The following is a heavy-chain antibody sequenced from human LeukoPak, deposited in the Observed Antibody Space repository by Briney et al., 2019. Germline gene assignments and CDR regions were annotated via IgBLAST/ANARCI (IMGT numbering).Heavy chain of an antibody. J-gene: IGHJ4*02. D-gene: IGHD6-19*01. V-gene: IGHV1-18*01. CDR2: ISAYNGNT. Sequence: ASVKVSCKASGYTFTSYGISWVRQPPGQGLEWMGWISAYNGNTNYAQKLQGRVTMTTDTSTSTAYMELRSLRSDDTAVYYCASSGSGWYCFDYWGQGTLVTVSS. CDR1: GYTFTSYG. CDR3: ASSGSGWYCFDY.